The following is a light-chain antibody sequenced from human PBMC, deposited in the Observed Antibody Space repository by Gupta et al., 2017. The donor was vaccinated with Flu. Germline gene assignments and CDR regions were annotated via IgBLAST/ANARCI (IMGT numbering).Light chain of an antibody. CDR1: QSVSSSY. Sequence: RTLSLSPVESAVTSSSASQSVSSSYLAWYQQKPGQAPRLLIYGASSRATGIPERFSGSGSGTDFTFTISSLQPEDSAVYYCQQYDSPPPTFGRGTRLEIK. J-gene: IGKJ5*01. CDR2: GAS. V-gene: IGKV3-20*01. CDR3: QQYDSPPPT.